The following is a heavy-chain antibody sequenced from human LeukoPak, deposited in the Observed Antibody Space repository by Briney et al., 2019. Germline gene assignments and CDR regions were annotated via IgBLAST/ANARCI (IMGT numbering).Heavy chain of an antibody. V-gene: IGHV3-48*03. CDR3: ARRYCSSTSCLLDY. J-gene: IGHJ4*02. CDR1: GFTFSGYE. D-gene: IGHD2-2*01. Sequence: GGSLRLSCAASGFTFSGYEMNWVRQAPGKGLDWVSYISSTSGSTIYYADSVKGRFTISRDNAKNSLYLQMNSLRAEDTAVYYCARRYCSSTSCLLDYWGQGTLVTVSS. CDR2: ISSTSGSTI.